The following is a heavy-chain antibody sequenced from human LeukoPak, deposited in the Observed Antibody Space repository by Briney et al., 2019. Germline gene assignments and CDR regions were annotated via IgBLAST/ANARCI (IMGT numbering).Heavy chain of an antibody. Sequence: SETLSLTCAVYGGSFSGYYWSWIRQPPGKGLEWIGEINHSGSTNYNPSLKSRVTISVDTSKNQFSLKLSSVTAADTAVYYCARGREGGSGSPDYWGQGTLVTVSS. V-gene: IGHV4-34*01. D-gene: IGHD3-10*01. CDR2: INHSGST. J-gene: IGHJ4*02. CDR1: GGSFSGYY. CDR3: ARGREGGSGSPDY.